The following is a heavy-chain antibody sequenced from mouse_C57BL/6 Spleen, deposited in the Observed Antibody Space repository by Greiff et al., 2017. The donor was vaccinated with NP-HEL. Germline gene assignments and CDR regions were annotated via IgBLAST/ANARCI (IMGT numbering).Heavy chain of an antibody. Sequence: VKLVESGPELVKPGASVKISCKASGYAFSSSWMNWVKQRPGKGLEWIGRIYPGDGDTNYNGKFKGKATLTADKSSSTAYMQLSSLTSEDSAVYFCARWTITTVVAPMDYWGQGTSVTVSS. CDR3: ARWTITTVVAPMDY. D-gene: IGHD1-1*01. CDR2: IYPGDGDT. J-gene: IGHJ4*01. V-gene: IGHV1-82*01. CDR1: GYAFSSSW.